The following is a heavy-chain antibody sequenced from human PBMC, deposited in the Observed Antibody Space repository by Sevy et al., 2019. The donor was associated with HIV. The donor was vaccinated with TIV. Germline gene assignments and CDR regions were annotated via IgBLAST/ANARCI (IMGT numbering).Heavy chain of an antibody. CDR1: GFTFSSYS. V-gene: IGHV3-48*02. CDR3: ARLAQACSGGSCYPPPADAFDI. CDR2: ISSSSSTI. Sequence: GGSLRLSCAASGFTFSSYSMNWVRQAPGKGLEWVSYISSSSSTIYYADSVKGRFTISRDNAKNSLYLQMNSLRDEDTACYYWARLAQACSGGSCYPPPADAFDIWGQGTMVTVSS. J-gene: IGHJ3*02. D-gene: IGHD2-15*01.